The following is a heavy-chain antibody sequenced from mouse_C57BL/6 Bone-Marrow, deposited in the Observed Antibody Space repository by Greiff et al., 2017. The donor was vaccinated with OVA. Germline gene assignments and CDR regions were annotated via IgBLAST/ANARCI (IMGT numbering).Heavy chain of an antibody. V-gene: IGHV14-4*01. Sequence: VQLQQSGAELVRPGASVKLSCTASGFNIKDDYMHWVKQRPEQGLEWIGWIDPENGDTEYASKFQGKATITADTSSNTAYQQLSSLTSEDAAADYYTSYVTLVSWGQGTTLTVSA. J-gene: IGHJ2*01. CDR2: IDPENGDT. CDR3: TSYVTLVS. CDR1: GFNIKDDY. D-gene: IGHD6-2*01.